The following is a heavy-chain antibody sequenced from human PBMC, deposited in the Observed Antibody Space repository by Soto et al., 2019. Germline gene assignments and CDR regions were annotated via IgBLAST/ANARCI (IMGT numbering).Heavy chain of an antibody. V-gene: IGHV5-51*01. CDR2: IYPGDSDT. CDR3: VLGLYYGMDV. Sequence: HGESLKISCKGSGYSFSSNWIGWVRQMPGRGLEWLGIIYPGDSDTRYSPSFQGQVTISADKSISTAADTAVYYCARRRGYLNAVLGLYYGMDVWGQGTTVTVSS. D-gene: IGHD3-10*01. J-gene: IGHJ6*02. CDR1: GYSFSSNW.